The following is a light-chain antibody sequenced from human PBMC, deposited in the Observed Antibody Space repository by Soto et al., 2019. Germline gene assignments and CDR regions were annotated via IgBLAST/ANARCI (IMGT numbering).Light chain of an antibody. J-gene: IGKJ1*01. CDR3: QQYNNWWT. CDR2: GAS. CDR1: QSVSRS. Sequence: EIVMTQSPATLSVSPGERATLSCRASQSVSRSLAWYQHKPGQAPRLLIFGASTRATGIPARFSGSGSGTEFTLTISSLQSEDFAVYYCQQYNNWWTFGQGTKVEIK. V-gene: IGKV3-15*01.